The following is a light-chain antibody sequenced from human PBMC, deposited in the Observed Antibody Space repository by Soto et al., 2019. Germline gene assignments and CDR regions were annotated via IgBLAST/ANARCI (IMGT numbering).Light chain of an antibody. Sequence: QSVLTQPTSVSGSPGHTITISCTGNHNDIGTYDYVSWYQQHPGRAPRLLIHGVTTRPSGISGRFSASNSGLTASLTISGLQPEDEADYYGSPFTFNPIYVFGPATKVTVL. CDR2: GVT. CDR1: HNDIGTYDY. J-gene: IGLJ1*01. V-gene: IGLV2-14*03. CDR3: SPFTFNPIYV.